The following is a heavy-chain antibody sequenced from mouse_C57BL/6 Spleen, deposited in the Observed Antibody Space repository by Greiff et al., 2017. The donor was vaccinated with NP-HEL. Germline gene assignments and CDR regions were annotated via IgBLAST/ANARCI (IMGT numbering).Heavy chain of an antibody. CDR1: GYSITSGYY. Sequence: VQLVESGPGLVKPSQSLSLTCSVTGYSITSGYYWNWIRQFPGNKLEWMGYISYDGSNNYNPSLKNRISITRDTSKNQFFLKLNSVTTEDTATYYCARYYDGYYVFDYWGQGTTLTVSS. V-gene: IGHV3-6*01. CDR3: ARYYDGYYVFDY. CDR2: ISYDGSN. J-gene: IGHJ2*01. D-gene: IGHD2-3*01.